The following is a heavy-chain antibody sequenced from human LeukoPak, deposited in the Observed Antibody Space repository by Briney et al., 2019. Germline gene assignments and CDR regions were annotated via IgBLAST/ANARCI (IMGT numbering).Heavy chain of an antibody. Sequence: ASVKVSCKASGYTFTSYYMHWVRQAPGQGLEWMGIINPSGGSTSYAQKFQGRVTMTRDMSTSTVYMELSSLRSEDTAVYYCARDVYLTSAAGRVDPWGQGTLVTVSS. CDR3: ARDVYLTSAAGRVDP. V-gene: IGHV1-46*01. J-gene: IGHJ5*02. CDR2: INPSGGST. D-gene: IGHD6-13*01. CDR1: GYTFTSYY.